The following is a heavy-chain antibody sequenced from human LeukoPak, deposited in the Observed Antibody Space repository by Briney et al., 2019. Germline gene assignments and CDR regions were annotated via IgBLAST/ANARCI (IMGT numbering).Heavy chain of an antibody. CDR1: GGSISSGSYY. CDR2: IYTSGST. Sequence: SETLSLTCTVSGGSISSGSYYWSWIRQPAGKGLEWIGRIYTSGSTNYNPSLKSRVTISVDTSKNQFSLKLSSVTAADTAVYYCARVPAAGLLNYMDVWGKGTTVTVSS. D-gene: IGHD6-13*01. V-gene: IGHV4-61*02. CDR3: ARVPAAGLLNYMDV. J-gene: IGHJ6*03.